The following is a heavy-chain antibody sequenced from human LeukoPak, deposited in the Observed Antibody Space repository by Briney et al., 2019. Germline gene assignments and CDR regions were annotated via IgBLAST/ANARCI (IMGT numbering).Heavy chain of an antibody. CDR3: ARDNDYVWGSYREYAFDI. CDR1: GYSISSGYY. Sequence: SETLSLTCTVSGYSISSGYYWGWIRQPPGKGLEWIGSIYHSGSTNYNPSLKSRVTISVDKSKNQFSLKLSSVTAADTAVYYCARDNDYVWGSYREYAFDIWGQGTMVTVSS. CDR2: IYHSGST. J-gene: IGHJ3*02. D-gene: IGHD3-16*02. V-gene: IGHV4-38-2*02.